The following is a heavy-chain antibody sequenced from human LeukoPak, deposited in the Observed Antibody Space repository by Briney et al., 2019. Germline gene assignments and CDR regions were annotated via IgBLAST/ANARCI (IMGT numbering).Heavy chain of an antibody. CDR2: INWNGGST. J-gene: IGHJ4*02. V-gene: IGHV3-20*04. CDR1: EFTFSGYD. Sequence: GGSLRLSCAASEFTFSGYDMHWVRQAPGKGLEWVSGINWNGGSTGYADSVKGRFTIARDNAKNSLYLQMNSLRAEDTALYYCAREKPFYDSSGYYYPIAFDYWGQGTLVTVSS. CDR3: AREKPFYDSSGYYYPIAFDY. D-gene: IGHD3-22*01.